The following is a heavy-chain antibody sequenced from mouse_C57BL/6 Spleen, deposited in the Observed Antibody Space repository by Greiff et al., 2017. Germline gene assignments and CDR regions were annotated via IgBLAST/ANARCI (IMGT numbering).Heavy chain of an antibody. Sequence: QVQLKESGAELVRPGASVTLSCKASGYTFTDYEMHWVKQTPVHGLEWIGAIDPETGGTAYNQKFKGKAILTADKSSSTAYMELRSLTSEDSAVYYCTRSYGSSLYAMDYWGQGTSVTVSS. CDR1: GYTFTDYE. D-gene: IGHD1-1*01. CDR2: IDPETGGT. CDR3: TRSYGSSLYAMDY. V-gene: IGHV1-15*01. J-gene: IGHJ4*01.